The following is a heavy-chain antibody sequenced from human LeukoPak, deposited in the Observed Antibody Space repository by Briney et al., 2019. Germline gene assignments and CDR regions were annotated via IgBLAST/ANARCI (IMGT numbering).Heavy chain of an antibody. CDR2: IRSKANSYAT. V-gene: IGHV3-73*01. CDR1: GFTFCGSA. D-gene: IGHD3-10*01. CDR3: TRLSYYGSGNP. J-gene: IGHJ5*02. Sequence: GGSLRLSCAASGFTFCGSAMHWVRQASGKGLEWVGRIRSKANSYATAYAASVKGRFTISRDDSKNTAYLQMNSLKTEDTAVYYCTRLSYYGSGNPWGQGTLVTVSS.